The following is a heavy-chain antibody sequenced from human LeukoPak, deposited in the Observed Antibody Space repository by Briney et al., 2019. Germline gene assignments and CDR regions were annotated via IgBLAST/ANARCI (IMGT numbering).Heavy chain of an antibody. V-gene: IGHV3-33*01. CDR3: TRYNNDHFDY. CDR2: IAYDGSRA. D-gene: IGHD1-14*01. CDR1: AFTFCGYG. J-gene: IGHJ4*02. Sequence: PGGYLRRYCAGSAFTFCGYGTLWFRQTLGKGLEWVAVIAYDGSRAFYADSVKGRFTISRDNSKNTMSVQMDDLRAEDTAVYYGTRYNNDHFDYWGQGTLVTVSS.